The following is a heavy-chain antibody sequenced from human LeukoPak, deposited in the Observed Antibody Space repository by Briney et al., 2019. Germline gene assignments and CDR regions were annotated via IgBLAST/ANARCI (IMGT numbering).Heavy chain of an antibody. D-gene: IGHD6-13*01. Sequence: ASVKVSCKASGYTFTSYDINWVRQVTGQGLEWMGWMNPKSGNTGYAQKFQGRVTITRNTSISTAYMELSSLRSDDTAVYYCARALYTSRSYLATFSPTNFDYWGQGTLVTVSS. CDR2: MNPKSGNT. J-gene: IGHJ4*02. CDR1: GYTFTSYD. V-gene: IGHV1-8*03. CDR3: ARALYTSRSYLATFSPTNFDY.